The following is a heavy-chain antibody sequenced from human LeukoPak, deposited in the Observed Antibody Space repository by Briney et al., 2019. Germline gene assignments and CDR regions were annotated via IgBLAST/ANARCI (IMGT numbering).Heavy chain of an antibody. CDR2: IIPILGIA. D-gene: IGHD6-19*01. J-gene: IGHJ6*02. Sequence: SVKVSCKASGGTFSSYTISWVRQAPGQGLEWMGRIIPILGIANYAQKFQGRVTITADKSTSTAYMELSSLRSEDTAVYYCARTYSSGSANYYYYNGMDVWGQGTTVTVSS. V-gene: IGHV1-69*02. CDR1: GGTFSSYT. CDR3: ARTYSSGSANYYYYNGMDV.